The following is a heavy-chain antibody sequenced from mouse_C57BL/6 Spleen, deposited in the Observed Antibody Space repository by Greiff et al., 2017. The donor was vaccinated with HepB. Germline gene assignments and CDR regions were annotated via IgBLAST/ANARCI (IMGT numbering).Heavy chain of an antibody. CDR3: TRDQGGLYAMDY. CDR1: GFTFSSYA. Sequence: EVQLVESGEGLVKPGGSLKLSCAASGFTFSSYAMSWVRQTPEKRLEWVAYISSGGDYIYYADTVKGRFTISRDNARNTLYLQMSSLKSEDTAMYYCTRDQGGLYAMDYWGQGTSVTVSS. CDR2: ISSGGDYI. V-gene: IGHV5-9-1*02. J-gene: IGHJ4*01.